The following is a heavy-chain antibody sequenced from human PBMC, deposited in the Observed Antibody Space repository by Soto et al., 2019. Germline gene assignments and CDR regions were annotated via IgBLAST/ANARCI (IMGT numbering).Heavy chain of an antibody. CDR3: ARALGERRFGAMDV. Sequence: QVQLVQSGAEVKKPGSSVKVSCKASGDTFISYAISWVRQAPGQGPEWMGGLIPIFDTPKYAQKFQGRVTITADESTSTAYMEVSSLKFEDTAVYYCARALGERRFGAMDVWGQGTTVTVSS. V-gene: IGHV1-69*01. CDR2: LIPIFDTP. CDR1: GDTFISYA. J-gene: IGHJ6*02. D-gene: IGHD3-10*01.